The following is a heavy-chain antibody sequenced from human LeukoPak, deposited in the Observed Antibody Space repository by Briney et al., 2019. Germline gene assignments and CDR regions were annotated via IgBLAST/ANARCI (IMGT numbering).Heavy chain of an antibody. J-gene: IGHJ5*02. CDR3: ARTKRGYSGYGPYNWFDP. CDR1: GFTFSSYA. Sequence: GGSLRLSCAASGFTFSSYAMSWVRQAPGKGLERVSAISGSGGSTYYADSVKGRFTISRDNSKNTLYLQMNSLRAEDTAVYYCARTKRGYSGYGPYNWFDPWGQGTLVTVSS. V-gene: IGHV3-23*01. CDR2: ISGSGGST. D-gene: IGHD5-12*01.